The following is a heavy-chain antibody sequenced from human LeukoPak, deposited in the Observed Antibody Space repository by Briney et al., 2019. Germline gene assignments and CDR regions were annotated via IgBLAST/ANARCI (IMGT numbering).Heavy chain of an antibody. CDR1: GFTFDNYA. J-gene: IGHJ4*02. CDR3: AKARGYYDSSGYYFDY. V-gene: IGHV3-23*01. CDR2: ISGRGGST. D-gene: IGHD3-22*01. Sequence: GGSLRLSCGASGFTFDNYALNWVRQAPGKGLEWVSNISGRGGSTYYADSVKGRFTISRDNAKNTLYLQMNSLRAEDTAVYYCAKARGYYDSSGYYFDYWGQGTLVTVSS.